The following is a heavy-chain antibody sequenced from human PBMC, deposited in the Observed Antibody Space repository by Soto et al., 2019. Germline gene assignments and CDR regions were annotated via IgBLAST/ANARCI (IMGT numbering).Heavy chain of an antibody. D-gene: IGHD3-3*02. V-gene: IGHV3-23*01. Sequence: EVQLLESWGGLVQPGGSLRHSCAASGFTFSSYAMSWVRQAPGKGLEWVSAISGSGGSTYYADSVKGRFTISRDNSKNTLYLQMKSLRAEDTAVYYCAKDSDNHFWSDFYYFDYWGQGTLVTVSS. CDR2: ISGSGGST. J-gene: IGHJ4*02. CDR1: GFTFSSYA. CDR3: AKDSDNHFWSDFYYFDY.